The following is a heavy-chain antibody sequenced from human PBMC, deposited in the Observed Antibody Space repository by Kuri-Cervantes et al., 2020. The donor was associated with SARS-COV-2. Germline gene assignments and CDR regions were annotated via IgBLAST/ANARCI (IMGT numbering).Heavy chain of an antibody. CDR1: GFTFSSYA. Sequence: GESLKISCAASGFTFSSYAMHWVRQAPGKGLEWVGFIRSKAYGGTTEYAASVKGRFTISRDDSKSIAYLQMNSLKTEDTAVYYCTRESLGYCTNGVCPAVAFDIWGQGTMVTVSS. CDR3: TRESLGYCTNGVCPAVAFDI. V-gene: IGHV3-49*04. CDR2: IRSKAYGGTT. J-gene: IGHJ3*02. D-gene: IGHD2-8*01.